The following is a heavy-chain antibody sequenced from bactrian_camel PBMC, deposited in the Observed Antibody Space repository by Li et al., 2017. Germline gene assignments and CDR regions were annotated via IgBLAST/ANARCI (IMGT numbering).Heavy chain of an antibody. D-gene: IGHD7*01. CDR3: AANQPPCGGDWFRLAGPGGY. J-gene: IGHJ6*01. CDR2: IYRLGGST. V-gene: IGHV3S40*01. Sequence: VQLVESGGGSVQTGGSLILSCAASDQSSKTTCISWFRQIPGKEREGVASIYRLGGSTVYADSVKGRFTISTDNTKNTVYLQMNDLKPEDSAMYYCAANQPPCGGDWFRLAGPGGYWGQGTQVTVS. CDR1: DQSSKTTC.